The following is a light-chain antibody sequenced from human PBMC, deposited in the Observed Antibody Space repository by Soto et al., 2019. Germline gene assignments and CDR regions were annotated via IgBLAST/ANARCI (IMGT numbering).Light chain of an antibody. V-gene: IGKV3-20*01. CDR2: GAS. CDR3: QQYGSSPWT. CDR1: QSVSSSY. Sequence: EIVLTQSPGTLSLSPGERATLSCRASQSVSSSYLAWYQQKPGQAPRLLIYGASSRDTGIPDRFSGSGSGTDFTLTISRLEPEDVAVYYCQQYGSSPWTVGQGTKVEIK. J-gene: IGKJ1*01.